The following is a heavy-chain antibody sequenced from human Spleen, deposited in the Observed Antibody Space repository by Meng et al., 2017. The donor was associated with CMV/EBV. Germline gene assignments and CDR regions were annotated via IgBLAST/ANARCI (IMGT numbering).Heavy chain of an antibody. CDR2: FYYSQTT. CDR3: ARGAYRGGRRPFGY. CDR1: GASMQSSYTSY. V-gene: IGHV4-39*07. Sequence: SETLSLTCTVSGASMQSSYTSYWGWIRQPLGKGLEWIGSFYYSQTTHYIPSLKSRVTMSLDTSKIQFSLKVNSVTAADTAVYYCARGAYRGGRRPFGYWGQGTLVTVSS. D-gene: IGHD1-26*01. J-gene: IGHJ4*02.